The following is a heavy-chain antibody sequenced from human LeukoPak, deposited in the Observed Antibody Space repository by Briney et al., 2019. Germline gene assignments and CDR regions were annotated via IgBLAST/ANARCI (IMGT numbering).Heavy chain of an antibody. V-gene: IGHV3-43*02. J-gene: IGHJ4*02. Sequence: GGSLRLSCVASGLTFHDYAMHWVRQAPGKGLEWVSLISADGGSTFYADSVRGRFSISRDNSENSLYLQMNSLRTEDTAMYYCAKESGKFDYWGQGTLVAVSS. CDR3: AKESGKFDY. CDR1: GLTFHDYA. CDR2: ISADGGST.